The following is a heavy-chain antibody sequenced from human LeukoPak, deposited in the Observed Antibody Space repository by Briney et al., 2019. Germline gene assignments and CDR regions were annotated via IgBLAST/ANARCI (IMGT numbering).Heavy chain of an antibody. V-gene: IGHV3-43*01. J-gene: IGHJ4*02. CDR2: ISWDGGST. Sequence: PGGSLRLSCAASGFTFSSYTMHWVRQAPGKGLEWVSLISWDGGSTYYADSVKGRFTISRDNSKNSLYLQMNSLRTEDTALYYRAKDKGGNIAVAGILDYWGQGTLVTVSS. CDR1: GFTFSSYT. D-gene: IGHD6-19*01. CDR3: AKDKGGNIAVAGILDY.